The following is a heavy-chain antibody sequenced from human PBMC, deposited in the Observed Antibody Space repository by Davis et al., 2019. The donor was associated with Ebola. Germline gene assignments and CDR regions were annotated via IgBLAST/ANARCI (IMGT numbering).Heavy chain of an antibody. J-gene: IGHJ6*02. CDR1: GYSFSDYY. V-gene: IGHV1-69-2*01. CDR2: VDPKAGKT. CDR3: ATLDILTAYVPYAMDV. Sequence: AASVKVSCKGSGYSFSDYYIHWIQGAPGKGLEWVGLVDPKAGKTVYAEKFQDRVTITADKSTDIVYMELSSLTYWDTAVYYCATLDILTAYVPYAMDVWGQGTTVTVS. D-gene: IGHD3-9*01.